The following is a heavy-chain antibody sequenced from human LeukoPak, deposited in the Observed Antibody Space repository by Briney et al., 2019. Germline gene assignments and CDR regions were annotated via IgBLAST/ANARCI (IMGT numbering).Heavy chain of an antibody. Sequence: PSETLSLTCAVSGGSISSGGYSWSWIRQPPGKCLEWIGYISHGGSTYYNPSLKSRVTISVDRSKNQFSLKLSSVTAADTAMYYCARGRDYGDYARFDPWGQGTLVTVSS. CDR3: ARGRDYGDYARFDP. J-gene: IGHJ5*02. CDR2: ISHGGST. V-gene: IGHV4-30-2*01. CDR1: GGSISSGGYS. D-gene: IGHD4-17*01.